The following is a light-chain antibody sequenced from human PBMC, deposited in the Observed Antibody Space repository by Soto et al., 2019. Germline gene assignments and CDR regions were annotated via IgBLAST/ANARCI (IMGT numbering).Light chain of an antibody. Sequence: IVMTQSPDSLAVSLGERATINCRSNQSVFYSPNNKNYLAWYQQKPGQPPKLLIYWASNRESGVPDRFSGSGSGTDFTLTISSLQAEDVAVYYCQQYYSSYITFGQGTRLEIK. V-gene: IGKV4-1*01. CDR2: WAS. CDR3: QQYYSSYIT. CDR1: QSVFYSPNNKNY. J-gene: IGKJ5*01.